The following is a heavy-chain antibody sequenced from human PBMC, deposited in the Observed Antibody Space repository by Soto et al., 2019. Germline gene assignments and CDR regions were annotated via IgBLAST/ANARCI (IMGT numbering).Heavy chain of an antibody. V-gene: IGHV3-30*14. CDR3: AKALGQWLALDY. CDR2: ISTDGTEK. J-gene: IGHJ4*02. CDR1: GFTFSSYV. D-gene: IGHD6-19*01. Sequence: PGGSLRLSCVASGFTFSSYVIHWVRQAPGKGLEWVALISTDGTEKHYPGSVRGRFTISRDNSKNTLYLQMNSLRAEDTAVYYCAKALGQWLALDYWGQGTLVTVSS.